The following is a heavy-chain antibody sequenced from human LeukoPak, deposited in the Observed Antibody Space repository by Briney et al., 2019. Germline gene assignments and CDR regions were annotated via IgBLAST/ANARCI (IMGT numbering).Heavy chain of an antibody. CDR2: ISGSGGST. D-gene: IGHD3-22*01. CDR3: AKDLAPLYYDSSGYIDY. V-gene: IGHV3-23*01. Sequence: GGSLRLSCAASGFTFSSYAMSWVRQAPGKGLEWVSAISGSGGSTYYADSVKGRLTISRDNSKNTLYLQMNSLRAEDTAVYYCAKDLAPLYYDSSGYIDYWGQGALVTVSS. J-gene: IGHJ4*02. CDR1: GFTFSSYA.